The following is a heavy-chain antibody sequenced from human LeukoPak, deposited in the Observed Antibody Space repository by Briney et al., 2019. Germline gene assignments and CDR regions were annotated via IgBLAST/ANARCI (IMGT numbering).Heavy chain of an antibody. Sequence: SETLSLTCAVYGGSFSGYYWSWIRQPPGKGLEWIGEINHSGSTNYDPSLKSRVTISVDTSKNQFSLKLSSVTAADTAVYYCARAPGYCSSTSCRSPLDYWGQGTLVTVSS. J-gene: IGHJ4*02. V-gene: IGHV4-34*01. CDR2: INHSGST. CDR3: ARAPGYCSSTSCRSPLDY. CDR1: GGSFSGYY. D-gene: IGHD2-2*01.